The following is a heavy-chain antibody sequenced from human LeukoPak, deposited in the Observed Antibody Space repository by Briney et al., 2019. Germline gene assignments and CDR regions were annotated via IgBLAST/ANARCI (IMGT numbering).Heavy chain of an antibody. CDR1: GYTLTELS. J-gene: IGHJ3*02. Sequence: ASVTVSFKVSGYTLTELSMHWVRQAPGKGLEWMGGFDPEDGETIYAQKFQGRVTMTEDTSTDTAYMELSSLRSEDTAVYYCATSMTTVTIDAFDIWGQGTMVTVSS. D-gene: IGHD4-17*01. V-gene: IGHV1-24*01. CDR3: ATSMTTVTIDAFDI. CDR2: FDPEDGET.